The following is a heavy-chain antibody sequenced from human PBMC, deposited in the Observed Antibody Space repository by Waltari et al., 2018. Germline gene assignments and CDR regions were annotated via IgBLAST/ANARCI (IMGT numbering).Heavy chain of an antibody. Sequence: EVQLVESGGGLVQPGGSLRLSCAASGCTLTSYWMHWVRQAPGKGPVWVSRIKGDGSSPTYVDSVKGRFTISTDSAQNTMYLQMNSLRVDDTAVYYCARDHTYRIDYWGQGTPVTVSS. CDR2: IKGDGSSP. CDR1: GCTLTSYW. J-gene: IGHJ4*02. CDR3: ARDHTYRIDY. V-gene: IGHV3-74*01.